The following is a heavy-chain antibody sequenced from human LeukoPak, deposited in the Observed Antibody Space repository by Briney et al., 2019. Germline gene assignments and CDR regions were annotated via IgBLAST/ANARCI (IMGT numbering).Heavy chain of an antibody. Sequence: GGSLRLSCAASGFTFSSYWRNWVRQAPGKGLEWVANIKHDGSEKDYVDSVKGQFTISRDNAKNSLYLQMNSLRAEDMAVYYCARPSGYYGLWGQGTLVTVSS. CDR3: ARPSGYYGL. V-gene: IGHV3-7*01. CDR2: IKHDGSEK. D-gene: IGHD3-22*01. J-gene: IGHJ4*02. CDR1: GFTFSSYW.